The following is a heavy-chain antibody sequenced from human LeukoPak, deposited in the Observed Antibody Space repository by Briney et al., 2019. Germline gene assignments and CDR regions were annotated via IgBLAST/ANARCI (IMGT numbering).Heavy chain of an antibody. D-gene: IGHD3-16*02. CDR1: GFTFSSYG. J-gene: IGHJ4*02. V-gene: IGHV3-30*02. Sequence: GGSLRLSCEASGFTFSSYGMHWVRQAPGKGLEWVAFIWYDGSKKYYADSVKGRFTISRDNSKNTLYLQMNSLRAEDTAVYYCASDPYDYVWGSYRYTSDYWGQGTLVTVSS. CDR3: ASDPYDYVWGSYRYTSDY. CDR2: IWYDGSKK.